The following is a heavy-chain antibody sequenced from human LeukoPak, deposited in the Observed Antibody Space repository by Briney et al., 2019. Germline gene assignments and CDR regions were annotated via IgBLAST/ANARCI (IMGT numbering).Heavy chain of an antibody. V-gene: IGHV1-3*03. CDR3: ARGRYYDYVWGSLPPADDAFDI. D-gene: IGHD3-16*01. J-gene: IGHJ3*02. Sequence: ASVKVSCKASGYTFTSYAMHWVRQAPGQRLEWMGWINAGNGNTKYSQEFQGRVTITRDTSASTAYMELSSLRSEDMAVYYCARGRYYDYVWGSLPPADDAFDIWGQGTMVTVSS. CDR2: INAGNGNT. CDR1: GYTFTSYA.